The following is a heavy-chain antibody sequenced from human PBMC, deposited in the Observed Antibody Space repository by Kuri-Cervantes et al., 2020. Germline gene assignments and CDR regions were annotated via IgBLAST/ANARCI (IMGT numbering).Heavy chain of an antibody. CDR3: ASQRSTMVQGVAGLLDY. V-gene: IGHV1-8*01. Sequence: ASVKVSCKASGYTFTSYDINWVRQATGQGLEWMGWMNPNSGNTGYAQKFQGRVTITADESTSTAYMELSSLRSEDTAVYYCASQRSTMVQGVAGLLDYWGQGTLVTVSS. J-gene: IGHJ4*02. D-gene: IGHD3-10*01. CDR1: GYTFTSYD. CDR2: MNPNSGNT.